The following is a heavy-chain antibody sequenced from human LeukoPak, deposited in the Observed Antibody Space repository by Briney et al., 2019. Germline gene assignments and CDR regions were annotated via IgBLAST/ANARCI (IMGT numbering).Heavy chain of an antibody. CDR1: GYSISSGYY. CDR3: ARDRVAGVGWFDP. CDR2: IYHSGST. J-gene: IGHJ5*02. D-gene: IGHD6-19*01. Sequence: PSETLSLTCTVSGYSISSGYYWGWIRQPPGKGLEWIGSIYHSGSTYYNPSLKSRVTISVDTSKNQFSRKLSSVTAADTAVYYCARDRVAGVGWFDPWGQGTLVTVSS. V-gene: IGHV4-38-2*02.